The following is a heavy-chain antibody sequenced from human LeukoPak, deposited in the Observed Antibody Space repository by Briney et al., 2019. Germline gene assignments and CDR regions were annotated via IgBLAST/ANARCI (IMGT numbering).Heavy chain of an antibody. CDR3: ARSFFWSVSFDY. V-gene: IGHV4-34*01. Sequence: SETLTLTCAVYGGSFSVYYWSWIRQPPGKGLEWIGEINHSGSTNYNPSLKSRVTISVDTSKNQFSLKLSSVTAADTAVYYCARSFFWSVSFDYWGQGTLVTVSS. D-gene: IGHD3-3*01. CDR2: INHSGST. CDR1: GGSFSVYY. J-gene: IGHJ4*02.